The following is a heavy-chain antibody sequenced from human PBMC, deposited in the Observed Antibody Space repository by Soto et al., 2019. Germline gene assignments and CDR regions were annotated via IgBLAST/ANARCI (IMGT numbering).Heavy chain of an antibody. V-gene: IGHV4-4*02. J-gene: IGHJ4*02. CDR2: IYHSGST. Sequence: SETLSLTCAVSGGSISSSNWWSWVRQPPGKGLEWIGEIYHSGSTNYNPSLKSRVTISVDKSKNQFSLKLSSVTAADTAVYYCARDRYKVGATPRGFFDYWGQGTLVTVSS. D-gene: IGHD1-26*01. CDR1: GGSISSSNW. CDR3: ARDRYKVGATPRGFFDY.